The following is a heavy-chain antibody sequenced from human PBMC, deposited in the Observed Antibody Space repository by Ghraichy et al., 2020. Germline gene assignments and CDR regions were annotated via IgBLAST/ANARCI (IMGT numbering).Heavy chain of an antibody. CDR2: IWYDGSNK. D-gene: IGHD2-2*01. CDR1: GFTFSSYG. Sequence: LSLTCAASGFTFSSYGMHWVRQAPGKGLEWVAVIWYDGSNKYYADSVKGRFTISRDNSKNTLYLQMNSLRAEDTAVYYCARDLDLVVVVPAAVRHYYYYYGMDVWGQGTTVTVSS. V-gene: IGHV3-33*01. CDR3: ARDLDLVVVVPAAVRHYYYYYGMDV. J-gene: IGHJ6*02.